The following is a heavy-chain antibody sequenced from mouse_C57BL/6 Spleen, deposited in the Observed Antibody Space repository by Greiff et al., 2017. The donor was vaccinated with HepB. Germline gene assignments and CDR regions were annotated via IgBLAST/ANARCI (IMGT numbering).Heavy chain of an antibody. CDR2: IWSDGST. CDR1: GFSFTSYG. V-gene: IGHV2-6*02. J-gene: IGHJ1*03. Sequence: VQLVESGPGLVAPSQCLSITCTVSGFSFTSYGVHWVRQPPGKGLEWLVVIWSDGSTTYNSALNSRLSISKDNSKSQVIFKMNSLQTDDTAMYYCARNGGDDWYFDVWGTGTTVTVSS. CDR3: ARNGGDDWYFDV. D-gene: IGHD2-13*01.